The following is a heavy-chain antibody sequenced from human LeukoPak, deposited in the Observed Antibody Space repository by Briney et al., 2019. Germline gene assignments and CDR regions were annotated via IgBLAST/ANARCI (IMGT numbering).Heavy chain of an antibody. V-gene: IGHV1-2*02. CDR3: ARDLRWSGHLPQQNIVVVVAAHNNFDY. CDR1: GYTFTGYY. D-gene: IGHD2-15*01. J-gene: IGHJ4*02. CDR2: INPNSGGT. Sequence: GASVKVSCKASGYTFTGYYMHWVRQAPGQGLEWMGWINPNSGGTNYAQKFQGRVTMTRDTSISTAYMELSRLRSDDTAVYYCARDLRWSGHLPQQNIVVVVAAHNNFDYWGQGTLVTVSS.